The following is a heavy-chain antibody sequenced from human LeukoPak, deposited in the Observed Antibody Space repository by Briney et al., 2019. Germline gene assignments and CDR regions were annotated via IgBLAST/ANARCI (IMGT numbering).Heavy chain of an antibody. CDR1: GFTFSSYG. CDR2: IRYDGSNK. CDR3: AKAGSSSWYSELDY. J-gene: IGHJ4*02. Sequence: PGGSLRVSCAASGFTFSSYGMHWVRQAPGKGLEWVAFIRYDGSNKYYADSVKGRFTISRDNSKNTLYLQMNSLRAEDTAVYYCAKAGSSSWYSELDYWGQETLVTVSS. D-gene: IGHD6-13*01. V-gene: IGHV3-30*02.